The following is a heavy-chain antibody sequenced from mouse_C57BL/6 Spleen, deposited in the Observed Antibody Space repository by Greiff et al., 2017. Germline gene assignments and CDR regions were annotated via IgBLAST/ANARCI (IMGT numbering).Heavy chain of an antibody. CDR2: INPNNGGT. V-gene: IGHV1-26*01. CDR1: GYTFTDYY. Sequence: VQLQQSGPELVKPGASVKISCKASGYTFTDYYMNWVKQSHGKSLEWIGDINPNNGGTSYNQKFKGKATLTVDKSSSTAYMELRSLTSEDSAVYYCARWTQFYFDYWGQGTTLTVSS. CDR3: ARWTQFYFDY. J-gene: IGHJ2*01.